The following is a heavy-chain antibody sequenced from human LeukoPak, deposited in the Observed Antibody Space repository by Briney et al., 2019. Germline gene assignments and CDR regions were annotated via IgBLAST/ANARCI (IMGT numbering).Heavy chain of an antibody. D-gene: IGHD5-12*01. CDR3: ARDARYSGYEVAY. Sequence: SETLSLTCTVSGYSISSGYYWGWIRQPPGKGLEWIGSIYHSGSTYYNPSLKSRVTISVDTSKNQFSLKLSSVTAADTAVYYCARDARYSGYEVAYWGQGTLVTVSS. CDR1: GYSISSGYY. J-gene: IGHJ4*02. CDR2: IYHSGST. V-gene: IGHV4-38-2*02.